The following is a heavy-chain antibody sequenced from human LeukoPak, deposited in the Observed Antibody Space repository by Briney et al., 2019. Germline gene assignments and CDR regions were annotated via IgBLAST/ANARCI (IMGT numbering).Heavy chain of an antibody. CDR2: INPSGGST. D-gene: IGHD3-10*01. CDR3: ARVTYNYYGSGIFDY. Sequence: ASVKVSCKASGYTFTSYYMHWVRQAPGQGLEWMGIINPSGGSTTYAQKFQGRVTMTTDTSTSTAYMELRSLRSDDTAVYYCARVTYNYYGSGIFDYWGQGTLVTVSS. V-gene: IGHV1-46*01. J-gene: IGHJ4*02. CDR1: GYTFTSYY.